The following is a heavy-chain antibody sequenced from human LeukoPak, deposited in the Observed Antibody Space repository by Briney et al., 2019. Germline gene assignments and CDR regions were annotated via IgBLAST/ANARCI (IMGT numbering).Heavy chain of an antibody. Sequence: GGSLRLSCAASGFTFSSYSMNWVRQAPGKGLEWVSYISSSSSTIYYADSVKGRFTISRDGSKNTLYVQMNSLRAEDTAVYYCAKSGAARFDYWGQGTLVTVSS. D-gene: IGHD6-6*01. CDR1: GFTFSSYS. V-gene: IGHV3-48*01. J-gene: IGHJ4*02. CDR3: AKSGAARFDY. CDR2: ISSSSSTI.